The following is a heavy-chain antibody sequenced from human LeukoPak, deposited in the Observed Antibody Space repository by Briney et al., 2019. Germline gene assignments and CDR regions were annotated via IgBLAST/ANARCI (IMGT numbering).Heavy chain of an antibody. CDR2: IYTSGST. V-gene: IGHV4-4*07. Sequence: PSETLSLTCTVSGDSISSYYWSWIRQPPGKGLEWIGRIYTSGSTNYNPSLKSRVTMSVDTSKNQFSRKLSSVTAADTAVYYCARDGEVGPPTVTPIEYFQHWGQGTLVTVSS. J-gene: IGHJ1*01. D-gene: IGHD4-17*01. CDR1: GDSISSYY. CDR3: ARDGEVGPPTVTPIEYFQH.